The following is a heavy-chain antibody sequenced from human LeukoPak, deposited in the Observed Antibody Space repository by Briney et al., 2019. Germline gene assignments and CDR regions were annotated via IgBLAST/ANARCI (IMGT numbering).Heavy chain of an antibody. D-gene: IGHD3-22*01. CDR2: ISEYNGNT. Sequence: ASVTVSFKASGYTFTTYNINWVRQAPGQGLEWMGWISEYNGNTNYAQKLQGRVTMTTDTPTSTAYMELRSLKSDDTAVYYCASLKNYYDSSGYLVTDAFDIWGQGTMVTISS. V-gene: IGHV1-18*01. J-gene: IGHJ3*02. CDR3: ASLKNYYDSSGYLVTDAFDI. CDR1: GYTFTTYN.